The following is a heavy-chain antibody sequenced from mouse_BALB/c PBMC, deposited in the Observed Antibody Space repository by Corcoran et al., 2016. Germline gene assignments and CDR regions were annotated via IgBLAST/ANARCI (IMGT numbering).Heavy chain of an antibody. CDR1: GYTFTDYV. V-gene: IGHV1-81*01. CDR3: ALQYYFDY. Sequence: QVQLQQSGPELVKPEASMKMSCKASGYTFTDYVISWVKQRTGQGLEWIGEIYPGSGSTYYNEKFKDKATLTADKSSNTAYMQLSSLTSEDSAVYFCALQYYFDYWGQGTTLTVSS. CDR2: IYPGSGST. J-gene: IGHJ2*01.